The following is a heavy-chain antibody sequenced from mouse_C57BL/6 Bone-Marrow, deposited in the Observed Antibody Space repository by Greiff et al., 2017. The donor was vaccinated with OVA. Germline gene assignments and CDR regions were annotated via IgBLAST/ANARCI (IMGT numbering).Heavy chain of an antibody. CDR3: ARRGWLLRYYFDY. J-gene: IGHJ2*01. D-gene: IGHD2-3*01. CDR1: GYSITSGYY. V-gene: IGHV3-6*01. Sequence: QLQQSGPGLVKPSQSLSLTCSVTGYSITSGYYWNCIRQFPGNKLEWMGYISYDGSNNYNPSLKNRISITRDTSKNQFFLKLNSVTTEDTATYYCARRGWLLRYYFDYWGQGTTLTVSS. CDR2: ISYDGSN.